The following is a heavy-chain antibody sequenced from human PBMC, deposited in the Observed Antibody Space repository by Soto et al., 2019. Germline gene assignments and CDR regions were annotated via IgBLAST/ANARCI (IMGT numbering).Heavy chain of an antibody. CDR2: MNPNRGNT. V-gene: IGHV1-8*01. CDR3: ARSLGKLPYYFGLDV. D-gene: IGHD2-15*01. CDR1: GYTFTSHD. J-gene: IGHJ6*02. Sequence: ASVKVSCKASGYTFTSHDIHWVRQATGQGLEWMGWMNPNRGNTGYARRFQGRITMTRNTSISTAYMELRSPTSEDTAVYYCARSLGKLPYYFGLDVWGQGTTVTVYS.